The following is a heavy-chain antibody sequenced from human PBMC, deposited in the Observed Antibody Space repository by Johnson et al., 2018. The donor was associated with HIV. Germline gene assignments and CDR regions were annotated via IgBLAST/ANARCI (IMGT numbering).Heavy chain of an antibody. V-gene: IGHV3-66*02. D-gene: IGHD5-12*01. CDR1: GFTVSSNY. J-gene: IGHJ3*02. Sequence: VQLVESGGGVVQPGGSLRLSCAASGFTVSSNYMSWVRQAPGKGLEWVSVIYSGGSTYYADSVKGRLTISSDNSKNTLYLQMNSLRAEDTAVYYCARVKVATINAFDIWGRGTVVTVSS. CDR2: IYSGGST. CDR3: ARVKVATINAFDI.